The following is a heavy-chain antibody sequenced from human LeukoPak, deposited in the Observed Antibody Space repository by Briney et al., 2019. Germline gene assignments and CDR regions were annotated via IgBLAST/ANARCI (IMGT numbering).Heavy chain of an antibody. CDR1: GGSISSYY. V-gene: IGHV4-59*08. Sequence: PSETLSLTCTVSGGSISSYYWSWIRQPPGKGLEWIGYIYYSGSTNYNPSLKSRVTISVDTSKNQFSLKLSSVTAADTAVYYCARSITVDTAMVPFDYWGQGTLVTVSS. CDR2: IYYSGST. D-gene: IGHD5-18*01. CDR3: ARSITVDTAMVPFDY. J-gene: IGHJ4*02.